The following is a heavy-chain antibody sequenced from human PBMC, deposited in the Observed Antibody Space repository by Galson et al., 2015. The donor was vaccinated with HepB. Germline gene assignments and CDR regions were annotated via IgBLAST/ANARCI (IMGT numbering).Heavy chain of an antibody. J-gene: IGHJ4*02. CDR1: GYTFTSYA. Sequence: QSGAEVKKPGESLKISCKASGYTFTSYAMNWVRQAPGQGLEWMGWINTNTGNPTYAQGFTGRFVFSLDTSVSTAYLQISSLKAEDTAVYYCAREGDCSSTSCYAEMYYFDYWGQGTLVTVSS. CDR2: INTNTGNP. V-gene: IGHV7-4-1*02. D-gene: IGHD2-2*01. CDR3: AREGDCSSTSCYAEMYYFDY.